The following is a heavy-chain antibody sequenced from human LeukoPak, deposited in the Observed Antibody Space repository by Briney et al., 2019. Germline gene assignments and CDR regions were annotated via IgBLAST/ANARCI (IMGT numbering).Heavy chain of an antibody. CDR1: GYTFTSYG. CDR3: ARDGIIAAAGIDYFDY. D-gene: IGHD6-13*01. V-gene: IGHV1-18*04. J-gene: IGHJ4*02. Sequence: ASVKVSCKASGYTFTSYGISWVRQAPGQGLEWMGWISAYNGNTNYAQKLQGRVTMTTDTSTSTANMELRSLRSDDTAVYYCARDGIIAAAGIDYFDYWGQGTLVTVPS. CDR2: ISAYNGNT.